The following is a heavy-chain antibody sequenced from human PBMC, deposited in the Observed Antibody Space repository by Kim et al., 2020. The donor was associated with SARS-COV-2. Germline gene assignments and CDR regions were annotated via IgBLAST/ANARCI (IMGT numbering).Heavy chain of an antibody. CDR1: GGSISSSSYY. J-gene: IGHJ4*02. V-gene: IGHV4-39*01. Sequence: SETLSLTCTVSGGSISSSSYYWGWIRQPPGKGLEWIGSIYYSGSTYYNPSLKSRVTISVDTSKNQFSLKLSSVTAADTAVYYCAGHNYYCSSTSCYEIHWGQGTLVTVSS. CDR2: IYYSGST. D-gene: IGHD2-2*01. CDR3: AGHNYYCSSTSCYEIH.